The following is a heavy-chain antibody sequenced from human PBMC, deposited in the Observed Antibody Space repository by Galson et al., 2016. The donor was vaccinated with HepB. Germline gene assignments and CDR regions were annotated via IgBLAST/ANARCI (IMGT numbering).Heavy chain of an antibody. J-gene: IGHJ4*02. V-gene: IGHV3-64D*06. D-gene: IGHD1-14*01. CDR2: INLNGDVI. CDR3: VKEVVGSIDY. Sequence: SLRLSCAASGFAFSTNTMHWVRQAPGKGLEYVSTINLNGDVIAYLDSVQGRFTISRDNSKNTLYLQMNSLRPEDTAVYYCVKEVVGSIDYWGQGTLVTVSS. CDR1: GFAFSTNT.